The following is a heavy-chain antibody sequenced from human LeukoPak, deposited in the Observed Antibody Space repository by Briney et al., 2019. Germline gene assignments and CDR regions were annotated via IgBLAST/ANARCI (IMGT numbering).Heavy chain of an antibody. D-gene: IGHD2/OR15-2a*01. CDR1: GFTFSNAW. J-gene: IGHJ4*02. V-gene: IGHV3-15*01. Sequence: GGSLRLSCATSGFTFSNAWMSWVRQAPGKGLEWIGRIKSNSDGGTTDYAAPVKGRFTISRDDSKNTVYLQMNSLITEDTAVYYCTTLRVIWGQGSLVTVSS. CDR2: IKSNSDGGTT. CDR3: TTLRVI.